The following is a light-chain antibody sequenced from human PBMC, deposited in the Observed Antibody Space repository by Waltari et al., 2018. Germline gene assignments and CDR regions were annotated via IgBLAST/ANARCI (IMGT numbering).Light chain of an antibody. J-gene: IGLJ2*01. V-gene: IGLV3-19*01. CDR3: NSRDSSGDRLV. CDR1: SLRRFH. CDR2: GES. Sequence: SYELTQDPAVSVALGQTVRITCQGDSLRRFHASWFQQKPGQTPAVVVYGESNRPSGIPDRFSGSRSGNTVSLTITGVQAEDEADYYCNSRDSSGDRLVFGGGTKLTVL.